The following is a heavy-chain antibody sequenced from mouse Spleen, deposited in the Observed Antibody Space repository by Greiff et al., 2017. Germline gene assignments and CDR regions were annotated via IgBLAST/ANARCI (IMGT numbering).Heavy chain of an antibody. D-gene: IGHD1-1*01. J-gene: IGHJ2*01. V-gene: IGHV5-6-3*01. CDR3: ARGRDYYYGSCFDY. CDR1: GFTFSSYG. Sequence: DVMLVESGGGLVQPGGSLKLSCAASGFTFSSYGMSWVRQTPDKRLELVATINSNGGSTYYPDSVKGRFTISRDNAKNTLYLQMSSLKSEDTAMYYCARGRDYYYGSCFDYWGQGTTLTVSS. CDR2: INSNGGST.